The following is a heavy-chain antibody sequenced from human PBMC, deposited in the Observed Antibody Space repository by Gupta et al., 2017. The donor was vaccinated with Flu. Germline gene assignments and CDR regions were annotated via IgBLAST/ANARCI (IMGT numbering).Heavy chain of an antibody. J-gene: IGHJ6*02. V-gene: IGHV1-46*04. D-gene: IGHD3-22*01. CDR3: AKDYYDSSGYYRDYYYYGLDV. CDR1: GYSFTSSY. CDR2: IIPTGATT. Sequence: QAQLVQSGAEVKKPGASVKLSCKASGYSFTSSYIHWVRQSPGQGLEWMGMIIPTGATTSSAQNLQGRVTLTRDTSTGTVYMELSSLRSEDSAVYYCAKDYYDSSGYYRDYYYYGLDVWGQGTSVTVSS.